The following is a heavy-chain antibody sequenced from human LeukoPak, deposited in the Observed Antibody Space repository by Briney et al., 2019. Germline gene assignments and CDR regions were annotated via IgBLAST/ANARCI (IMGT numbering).Heavy chain of an antibody. D-gene: IGHD5-24*01. CDR3: ARGKMTTLYYFDY. CDR1: GSTFSDYY. J-gene: IGHJ4*02. CDR2: ISSSSNTI. Sequence: PGGSLRLSCAASGSTFSDYYMSWIRQAPGKGLEWVSYISSSSNTIYYADSVKGRFTTSRDNAKNSLYLQMNSLRAEDTAVYYCARGKMTTLYYFDYWGQGTLVTVSS. V-gene: IGHV3-11*01.